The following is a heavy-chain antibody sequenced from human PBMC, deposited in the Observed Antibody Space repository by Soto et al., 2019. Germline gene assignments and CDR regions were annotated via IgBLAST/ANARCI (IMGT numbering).Heavy chain of an antibody. Sequence: GGSLRLSCAASGFTFSSYSMNWVRQAPGKGLEWVSYISSSSSTMYYADSVKGRFTISRDNAKNSLYLQMNSLRAEDTAVYYCATYIQKKSGYSGYDPYFDYWGQGTLVTVSS. CDR2: ISSSSSTM. V-gene: IGHV3-48*01. CDR1: GFTFSSYS. D-gene: IGHD5-12*01. J-gene: IGHJ4*02. CDR3: ATYIQKKSGYSGYDPYFDY.